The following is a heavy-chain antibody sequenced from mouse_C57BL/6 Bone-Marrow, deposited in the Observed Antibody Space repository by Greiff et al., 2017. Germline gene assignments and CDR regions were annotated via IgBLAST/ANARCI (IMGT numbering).Heavy chain of an antibody. J-gene: IGHJ2*01. CDR1: GYTFTSYW. CDR3: AREVYYGNYFDD. CDR2: IDPSDSYT. D-gene: IGHD2-1*01. V-gene: IGHV1-50*01. Sequence: QVQLQQSGAELVKPGASVKLSCKASGYTFTSYWMQWVKQRPGQGLEWIGEIDPSDSYTNYNQKFKGKATLTVDTSSSTAYMQLSSLTSEDSAVYYCAREVYYGNYFDDWGQGTTLTVSS.